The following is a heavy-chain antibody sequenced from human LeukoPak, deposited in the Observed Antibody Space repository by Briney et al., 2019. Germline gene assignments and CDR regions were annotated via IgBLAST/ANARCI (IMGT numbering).Heavy chain of an antibody. V-gene: IGHV4-59*01. CDR2: IYYSGST. CDR3: ARDAVGATRRDYFDY. Sequence: SETLSLTCTVSGGSISSSYWSWIRQPPGKGLEWIGYIYYSGSTNYNPSLKSRVTMSVDTSKNQFSLKLSSVTAADMAVYYCARDAVGATRRDYFDYWGQGTLVTVSS. CDR1: GGSISSSY. D-gene: IGHD1-26*01. J-gene: IGHJ4*02.